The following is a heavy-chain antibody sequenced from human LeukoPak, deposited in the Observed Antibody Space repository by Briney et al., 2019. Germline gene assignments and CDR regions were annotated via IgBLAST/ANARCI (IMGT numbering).Heavy chain of an antibody. CDR2: INPSGGST. J-gene: IGHJ4*02. CDR3: AREGGVAGIDY. V-gene: IGHV1-46*01. Sequence: GASVKVSCKASGYTFTSYYMHWVRQAPGRGLEWMGIINPSGGSTSYAQKFQGRVTMTRDTSTSTVYMELSSLRSEDTAVYYCAREGGVAGIDYWGQGTLVTVSS. D-gene: IGHD6-19*01. CDR1: GYTFTSYY.